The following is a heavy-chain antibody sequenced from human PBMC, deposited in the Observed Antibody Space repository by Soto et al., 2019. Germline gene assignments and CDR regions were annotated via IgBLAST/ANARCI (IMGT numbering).Heavy chain of an antibody. CDR3: ARDGNAY. V-gene: IGHV4-30-2*01. CDR2: MYHSGST. J-gene: IGHJ4*02. Sequence: SGTLSLTCAVSGGSISSGGYSWSWIRQPPGKGLEWIGYMYHSGSTYYNPSLKSRVTISIDRSKNQFSLKLSSVTAADTAVYYCARDGNAYWGQGTLVTVSS. CDR1: GGSISSGGYS. D-gene: IGHD1-1*01.